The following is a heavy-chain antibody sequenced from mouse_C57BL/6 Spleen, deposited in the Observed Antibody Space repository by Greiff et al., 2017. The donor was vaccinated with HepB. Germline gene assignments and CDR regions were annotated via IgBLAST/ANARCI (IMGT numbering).Heavy chain of an antibody. CDR3: ARGNYYGSSLFDY. D-gene: IGHD1-1*01. CDR1: GYTFTDYY. J-gene: IGHJ2*01. CDR2: IYPGSGNT. V-gene: IGHV1-76*01. Sequence: QVQLKQSGAELVRPGASVKLSCKASGYTFTDYYINWVKQRPGQGLEWIARIYPGSGNTYYNEKFKGKATLTAEKSSSTAYMQLSSLTSEDSAVYFCARGNYYGSSLFDYWGQGTTLTVSS.